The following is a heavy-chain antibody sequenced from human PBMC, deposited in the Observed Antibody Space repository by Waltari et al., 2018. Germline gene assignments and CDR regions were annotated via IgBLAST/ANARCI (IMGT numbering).Heavy chain of an antibody. CDR2: IYYSGST. CDR1: GGSISSSY. Sequence: VQLQESGPGLVKPSETLSLTCTVSGGSISSSYWSWIRQPPGKGLAWIGYIYYSGSTNYNPSLKSRVTISVDTSKNQFSLKLSSVTAADTAVYYCARDKGYCSGGSCYFPGFGYYYYGMDVWGQGTTVTVSS. J-gene: IGHJ6*02. CDR3: ARDKGYCSGGSCYFPGFGYYYYGMDV. V-gene: IGHV4-59*01. D-gene: IGHD2-15*01.